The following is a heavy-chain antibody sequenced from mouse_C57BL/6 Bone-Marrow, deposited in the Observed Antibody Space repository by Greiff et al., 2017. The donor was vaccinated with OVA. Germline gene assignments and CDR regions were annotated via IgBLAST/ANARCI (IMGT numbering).Heavy chain of an antibody. J-gene: IGHJ3*01. CDR1: GFSLTSYG. CDR2: IWSGGST. D-gene: IGHD2-1*01. Sequence: VQRVESGPGLVQPSQSLSITCTVSGFSLTSYGVHWVRQSPGKGLEWLGVIWSGGSTDYNAAFISRLSISKDNSKSQVFFKMNSLQADDTAIYYCARTDGNYFAWFAYWGQGTLVTVSA. CDR3: ARTDGNYFAWFAY. V-gene: IGHV2-2*01.